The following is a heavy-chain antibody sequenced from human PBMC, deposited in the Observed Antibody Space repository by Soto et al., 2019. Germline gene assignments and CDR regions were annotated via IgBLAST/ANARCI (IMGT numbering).Heavy chain of an antibody. CDR2: VYYTGTT. CDR1: GGSIGSYH. D-gene: IGHD3-3*01. V-gene: IGHV4-59*01. CDR3: ARDTILTGMFDI. J-gene: IGHJ4*02. Sequence: SETLSLTCTVSGGSIGSYHWSWVRQPPGKGLEWIASVYYTGTTNYNPSLGSRVTISIDAPENQISLKLTSVTAADTAFYYCARDTILTGMFDIWGQGTLVTVSS.